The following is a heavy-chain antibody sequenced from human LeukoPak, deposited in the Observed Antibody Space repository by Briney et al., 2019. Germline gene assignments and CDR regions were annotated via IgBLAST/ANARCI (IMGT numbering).Heavy chain of an antibody. CDR3: TKDASYARENDNSGFFID. CDR2: MSGGVDSD. CDR1: GFTFTSYA. J-gene: IGHJ4*02. V-gene: IGHV3-23*01. Sequence: GGSLRLSCAASGFTFTSYAMSWVRQTPGKGLEWVASMSGGVDSDYYADSVKGRFTVYRDKSKNTLYVQMNSLSADDTAVYYCTKDASYARENDNSGFFIDWGQGTLATVSS. D-gene: IGHD3-22*01.